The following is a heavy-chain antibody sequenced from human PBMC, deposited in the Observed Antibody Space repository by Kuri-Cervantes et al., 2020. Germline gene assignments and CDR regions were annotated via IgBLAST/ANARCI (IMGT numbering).Heavy chain of an antibody. V-gene: IGHV3-7*01. CDR1: GFTFSSYW. CDR3: ARRAGGFWSSWPFDY. Sequence: GESLKISCAASGFTFSSYWMSWVRQAPGKGLEWVANIKQDGSEKYYVDSVKGRFTISRDNAKNSLYLQMNSLRAEDTAVYYCARRAGGFWSSWPFDYWGQGTLVTVSS. D-gene: IGHD3-3*01. J-gene: IGHJ4*02. CDR2: IKQDGSEK.